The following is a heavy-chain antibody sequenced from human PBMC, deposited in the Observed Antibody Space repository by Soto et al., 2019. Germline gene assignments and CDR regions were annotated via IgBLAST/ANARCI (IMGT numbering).Heavy chain of an antibody. CDR1: GGSIISCGYY. J-gene: IGHJ4*02. V-gene: IGHV4-31*03. CDR2: IYYSGST. Sequence: PSETLSLTCTVSGGSIISCGYYWSWIRQHPGKGLEWIGYIYYSGSTYYNPSLKSRVTISVDTSKNQFSLKLSSVTAADTAVYYCARRSGGWCEGGSCYPEEPIFDYWGQGTLVTVSS. D-gene: IGHD2-15*01. CDR3: ARRSGGWCEGGSCYPEEPIFDY.